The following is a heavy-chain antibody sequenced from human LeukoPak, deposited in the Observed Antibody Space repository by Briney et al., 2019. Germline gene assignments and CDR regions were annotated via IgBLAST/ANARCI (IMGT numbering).Heavy chain of an antibody. Sequence: ASVKVSCKASGYTFTGYYMHWVRQAPGQGLEWMGWINPNSGSTNYAQKFQGRVTMTRDTPISTAYMELSRLRSDDTAVYYCARDLLYSSSWYASGGNWFDPWGQGTLVTVSS. J-gene: IGHJ5*02. V-gene: IGHV1-2*02. CDR3: ARDLLYSSSWYASGGNWFDP. D-gene: IGHD6-13*01. CDR2: INPNSGST. CDR1: GYTFTGYY.